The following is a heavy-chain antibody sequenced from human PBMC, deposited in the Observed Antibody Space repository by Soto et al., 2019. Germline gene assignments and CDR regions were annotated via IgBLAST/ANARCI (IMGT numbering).Heavy chain of an antibody. CDR3: AKGGGDSLRYGMDV. CDR2: ISGSGGSI. Sequence: EVQLLESGGGLVHPGGALRLSCSASGFIFSSSAMNWVRQAPGQGLEWVSAISGSGGSIYYADSVKGRFAISRDNSSTTLYLQMDRLRGEDTAVYYCAKGGGDSLRYGMDVWGQGTTVTVSS. CDR1: GFIFSSSA. J-gene: IGHJ6*02. D-gene: IGHD2-21*02. V-gene: IGHV3-23*01.